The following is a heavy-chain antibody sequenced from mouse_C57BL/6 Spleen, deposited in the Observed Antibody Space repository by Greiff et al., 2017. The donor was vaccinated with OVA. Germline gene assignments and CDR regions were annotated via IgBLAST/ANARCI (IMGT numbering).Heavy chain of an antibody. Sequence: EVQLQQSGPELVKPGASVKISCKASGYTFTDYYMNWVKQSHGKSLEWIGDINPNNGGTSYNQKFKGKATLTVDKSSSTAYMELRSLTSEDSAVYYCAREDYDGRYSDVWGTGTTVTVSS. CDR2: INPNNGGT. J-gene: IGHJ1*03. V-gene: IGHV1-26*01. D-gene: IGHD2-4*01. CDR1: GYTFTDYY. CDR3: AREDYDGRYSDV.